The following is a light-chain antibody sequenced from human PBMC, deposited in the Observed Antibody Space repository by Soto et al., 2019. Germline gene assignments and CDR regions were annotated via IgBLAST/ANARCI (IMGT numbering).Light chain of an antibody. J-gene: IGKJ1*01. CDR1: QSVSIW. Sequence: DIQMTQSPSTLSASEGDRVTISCRASQSVSIWLAWYQQKPGRAPKLLIYKSSILESGVPSRFSGSGSGTECTLTVSSLQPDDFATYYCQQVNTSPWTFGQGTKVEIK. CDR3: QQVNTSPWT. V-gene: IGKV1-5*03. CDR2: KSS.